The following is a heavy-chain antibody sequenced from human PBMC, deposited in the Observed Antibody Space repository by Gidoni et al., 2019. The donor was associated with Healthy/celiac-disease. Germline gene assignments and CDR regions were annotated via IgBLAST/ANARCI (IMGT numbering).Heavy chain of an antibody. CDR3: ARGRYYDILTGHPPHYFDY. V-gene: IGHV3-33*01. J-gene: IGHJ4*02. Sequence: TFSSYGMHWVRQAPGKGLEWVAVIWYDGSNKYYADSVKGRFTISRDNSKNTLYLQMNSLRAEDTAVYYCARGRYYDILTGHPPHYFDYWGQGTLVTVSS. CDR1: TFSSYG. CDR2: IWYDGSNK. D-gene: IGHD3-9*01.